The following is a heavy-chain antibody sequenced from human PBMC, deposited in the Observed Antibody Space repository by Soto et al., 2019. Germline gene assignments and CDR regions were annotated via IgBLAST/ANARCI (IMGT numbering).Heavy chain of an antibody. V-gene: IGHV1-18*01. Sequence: GASVKVSCKASGYTFTSYGISWVRQAPGQGLEWMGWISAYNGNTNYAQKLQGRVTMTTDTSTSTAYMELRSLRSDDTAVYYCARVIDQDSSWTDYYYGMGVWGQGTTVTVSS. D-gene: IGHD6-13*01. CDR2: ISAYNGNT. CDR3: ARVIDQDSSWTDYYYGMGV. CDR1: GYTFTSYG. J-gene: IGHJ6*02.